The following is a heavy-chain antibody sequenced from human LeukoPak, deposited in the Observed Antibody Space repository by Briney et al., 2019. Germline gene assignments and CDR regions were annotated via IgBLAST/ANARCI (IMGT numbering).Heavy chain of an antibody. D-gene: IGHD6-19*01. CDR3: VKVWQWLVTGGFDY. J-gene: IGHJ4*02. CDR1: GFTVSSNY. V-gene: IGHV3-53*01. CDR2: IYSGGST. Sequence: GGSLRLSCAASGFTVSSNYMSWVRQAPGKGLEWVSVIYSGGSTYYADSAKGRFTISRDNSKNTLYLQMNSLRAEDTAVYYCVKVWQWLVTGGFDYWGQGTLVTVSS.